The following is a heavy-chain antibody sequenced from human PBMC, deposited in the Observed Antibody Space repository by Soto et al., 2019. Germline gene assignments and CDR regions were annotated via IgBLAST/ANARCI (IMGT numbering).Heavy chain of an antibody. V-gene: IGHV3-23*01. D-gene: IGHD2-15*01. J-gene: IGHJ5*02. CDR3: AKEGYCSGGRCYYNWFDP. CDR1: GFTFSSFP. CDR2: ISGSGAVT. Sequence: EVQLLESGGGLVQPGGSLRLSCVASGFTFSSFPMSWVRQAPGKGLEWVSHISGSGAVTYYADSVKGRLTISRDNSKYTLYLQRNSLRGEDTAVYYCAKEGYCSGGRCYYNWFDPWGQGTLVTVSS.